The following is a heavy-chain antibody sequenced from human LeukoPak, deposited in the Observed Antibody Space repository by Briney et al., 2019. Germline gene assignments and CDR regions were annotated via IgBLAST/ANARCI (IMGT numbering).Heavy chain of an antibody. V-gene: IGHV1-69*13. J-gene: IGHJ6*02. D-gene: IGHD3-16*01. CDR2: IIPIFGTA. CDR1: GGTFSSYA. CDR3: ASAPGPLGGYYYYGMDV. Sequence: SVRVSCKASGGTFSSYAISWVRQAPGQGLEWMGGIIPIFGTANYAQKFQGRVTITADESTSTAYMELSSLRSEDTAVYYCASAPGPLGGYYYYGMDVWGQGTTVTVSS.